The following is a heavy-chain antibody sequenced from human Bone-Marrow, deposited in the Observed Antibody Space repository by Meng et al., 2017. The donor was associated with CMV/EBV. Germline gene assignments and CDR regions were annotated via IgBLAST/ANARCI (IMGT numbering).Heavy chain of an antibody. Sequence: GESLKISCVASGFAFSDSYMSWIRQAPGKGLEWISYIANSGSTIYYADSVKGRFTISRDNARNSLYLQMNSLRAEDTAVYYCTSRSQGGTDYYYYGMDVWGQGTTVTVSS. J-gene: IGHJ6*02. D-gene: IGHD1-26*01. CDR2: IANSGSTI. CDR1: GFAFSDSY. V-gene: IGHV3-11*04. CDR3: TSRSQGGTDYYYYGMDV.